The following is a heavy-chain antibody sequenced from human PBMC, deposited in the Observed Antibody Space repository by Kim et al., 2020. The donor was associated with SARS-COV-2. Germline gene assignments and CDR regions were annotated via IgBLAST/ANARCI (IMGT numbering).Heavy chain of an antibody. CDR1: GGSISSYY. D-gene: IGHD5-18*01. V-gene: IGHV4-59*01. CDR2: IYYSGST. Sequence: SETLSLTCTVSGGSISSYYWSWIRQPPGKGLEWIGYIYYSGSTNYNPSLKSRVTISVDTSKNQFSLKLSSVTAADTAVYYCARVKDTASDYWGQGTLVTVSS. CDR3: ARVKDTASDY. J-gene: IGHJ4*02.